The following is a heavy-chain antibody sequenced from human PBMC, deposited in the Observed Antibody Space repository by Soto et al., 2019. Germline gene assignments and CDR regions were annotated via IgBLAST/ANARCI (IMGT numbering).Heavy chain of an antibody. V-gene: IGHV1-18*04. D-gene: IGHD2-21*01. CDR1: GYPFTSSG. J-gene: IGHJ6*02. Sequence: ASVKVSGKECGYPFTSSGFSWVRQAPGQILEWLGWISAYNGNTLYARKCQARVTMTSHTSTRTGYIDMRRRSSGDTAVYYGPNSTYRGSAPGCSELDAWRQGTTDTVS. CDR2: ISAYNGNT. CDR3: PNSTYRGSAPGCSELDA.